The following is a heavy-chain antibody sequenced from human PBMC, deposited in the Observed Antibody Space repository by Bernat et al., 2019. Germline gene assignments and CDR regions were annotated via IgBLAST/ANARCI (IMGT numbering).Heavy chain of an antibody. D-gene: IGHD4-17*01. V-gene: IGHV3-9*01. J-gene: IGHJ4*02. Sequence: EVQLVESGGGLVQPGRSLRLSCAASGFTFDDYAMHWVRQAPGKGLEWVSGISWNSGSIGYADSVKGRFTISRDNAKNSLYLQMNSLRAEDTALYYCAKAPDAGEDYGDSKNYFDYWGQGTLVTVSS. CDR1: GFTFDDYA. CDR3: AKAPDAGEDYGDSKNYFDY. CDR2: ISWNSGSI.